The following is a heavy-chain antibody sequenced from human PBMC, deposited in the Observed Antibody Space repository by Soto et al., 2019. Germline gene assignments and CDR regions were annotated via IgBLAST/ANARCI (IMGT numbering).Heavy chain of an antibody. CDR1: GGSISSYY. CDR2: IYYSGRN. J-gene: IGHJ5*02. V-gene: IGHV4-59*01. D-gene: IGHD6-13*01. Sequence: QVQLQESGPGLVKPSETLSLTCTVSGGSISSYYWSWIRQPPGKGLEWLGYIYYSGRNNYNPSLERRVTISVDTSKNQSSLKLGSVPAADTAVYYCAGVGKGIAAAGIRFDPWGQGTLVTVSS. CDR3: AGVGKGIAAAGIRFDP.